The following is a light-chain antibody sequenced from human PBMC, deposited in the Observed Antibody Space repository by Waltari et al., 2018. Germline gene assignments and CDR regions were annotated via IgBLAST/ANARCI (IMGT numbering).Light chain of an antibody. V-gene: IGKV3-11*01. J-gene: IGKJ4*01. CDR3: QQRNTWPTVT. CDR1: QSVSIY. CDR2: DAS. Sequence: EVVLPQSPATLSLSPGERATLSCRASQSVSIYLVWYQQKPGQAPRLLISDASNRATGIPARFSGGGSGTDFTLTISSLEPEDSAVYYCQQRNTWPTVTFGGGTKVEIK.